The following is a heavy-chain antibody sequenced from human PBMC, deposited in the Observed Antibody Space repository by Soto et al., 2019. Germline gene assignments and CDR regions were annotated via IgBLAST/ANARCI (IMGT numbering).Heavy chain of an antibody. Sequence: VQLVESGGGVVQPGSSLRLSCAASGFNFNIFAMTWVRQRPGKGPEWVSSVGSPGQTFYADSVKGRFTISRDNSKNMVFLQMTSLRAEDSAIYYCAKDRQDHNDIWDPFDIWGPGTMVTVSS. V-gene: IGHV3-23*04. J-gene: IGHJ3*02. D-gene: IGHD3-16*01. CDR2: SVGSPGQT. CDR3: AKDRQDHNDIWDPFDI. CDR1: GFNFNIFA.